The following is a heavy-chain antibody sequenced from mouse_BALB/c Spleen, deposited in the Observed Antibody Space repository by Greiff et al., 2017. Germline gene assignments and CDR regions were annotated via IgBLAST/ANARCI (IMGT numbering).Heavy chain of an antibody. CDR1: GFTFSSYT. J-gene: IGHJ4*01. Sequence: EVNVVESGGGLVKPGGSLKLSCAASGFTFSSYTMSWVRQTPEKRLEWVATISSGGSYTYYPDSVKGRFTISRDNAKNTLYLQMSSLKSEDTAMYYCTRDRGNAMDYWGQGTSVTVSS. CDR2: ISSGGSYT. CDR3: TRDRGNAMDY. V-gene: IGHV5-6-4*01.